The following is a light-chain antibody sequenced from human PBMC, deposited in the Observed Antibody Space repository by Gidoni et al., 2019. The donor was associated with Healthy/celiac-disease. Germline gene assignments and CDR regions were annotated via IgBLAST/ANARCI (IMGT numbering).Light chain of an antibody. CDR2: AAS. CDR3: QQSYGTPRT. Sequence: DTQMTQPPSSLSASVGDRVTITCRASQSISSYLNWYQQKPGKAPKLLIYAASSLQSGVPSRFSGSGSGADFTLTISSLQPEDFATYYCQQSYGTPRTFGQGTKVEIK. CDR1: QSISSY. V-gene: IGKV1-39*01. J-gene: IGKJ1*01.